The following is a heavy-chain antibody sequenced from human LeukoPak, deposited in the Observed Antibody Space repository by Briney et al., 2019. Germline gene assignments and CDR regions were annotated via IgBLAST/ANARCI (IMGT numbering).Heavy chain of an antibody. D-gene: IGHD1-26*01. V-gene: IGHV1-2*02. CDR1: GYTFTDYF. CDR2: IDPRDGGT. CDR3: AKIGVSGSYWDFDS. J-gene: IGHJ4*02. Sequence: GASVKVSCKPSGYTFTDYFTHWVRQAPGQGLEWMVWIDPRDGGTKYAQKFQGRVTMTRDTSISTAYMELSSLRSDDTAIYYCAKIGVSGSYWDFDSWGQGTLVTVSS.